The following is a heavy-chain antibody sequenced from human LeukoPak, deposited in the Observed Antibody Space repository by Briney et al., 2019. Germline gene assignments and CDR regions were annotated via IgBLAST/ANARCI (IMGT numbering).Heavy chain of an antibody. CDR1: GGSISSYY. CDR3: ATSDSGYYSSDYYGMDV. CDR2: IYYSGST. J-gene: IGHJ6*02. D-gene: IGHD3-22*01. Sequence: SETLSLTCTVSGGSISSYYWSWIRQPPGKGLEWIGYIYYSGSTNYNPSLKSRVTISVDTSKNQFSLKLSSVTAADTAVYYCATSDSGYYSSDYYGMDVWGQGTTVTVSS. V-gene: IGHV4-59*01.